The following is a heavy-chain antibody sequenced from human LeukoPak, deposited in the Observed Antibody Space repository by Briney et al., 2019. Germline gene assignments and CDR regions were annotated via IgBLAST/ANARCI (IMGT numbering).Heavy chain of an antibody. V-gene: IGHV3-23*01. CDR3: AKDRGY. CDR2: ISGSGDKT. J-gene: IGHJ4*02. Sequence: GGSLRLSCAVSGFTISNYGMSWVRQAPGKGLEWVSAISGSGDKTDYADSVEGRFTISRDNSKNTLYLQMNSLRAEDTAVYYCAKDRGYWGQGTLVTVSS. CDR1: GFTISNYG.